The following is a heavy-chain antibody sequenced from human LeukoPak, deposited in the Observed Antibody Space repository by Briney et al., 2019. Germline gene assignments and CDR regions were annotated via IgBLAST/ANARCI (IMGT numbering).Heavy chain of an antibody. CDR3: APVLRYFDWLSFDP. Sequence: ASVKVSCKASGYTFPGYYMHWVRQAPGQGLEWMGWINPNSGGTNYAQKFQGRVTMTRDTSISTAYMELSRLRSDDSAVYYCAPVLRYFDWLSFDPWGQGTLVTVSS. CDR1: GYTFPGYY. J-gene: IGHJ5*02. D-gene: IGHD3-9*01. V-gene: IGHV1-2*02. CDR2: INPNSGGT.